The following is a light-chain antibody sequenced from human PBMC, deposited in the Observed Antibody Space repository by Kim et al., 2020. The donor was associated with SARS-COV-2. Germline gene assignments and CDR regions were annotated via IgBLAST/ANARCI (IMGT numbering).Light chain of an antibody. J-gene: IGKJ2*01. CDR3: QQYNRYSYT. CDR2: KAS. Sequence: DIQMTQSPSTLSASVGDRVTIICRASQSISSWLAWYQQKPGKAPKLLIYKASSLESGVPSRFSGSGSGTEFTLTISSLQPDDFATYNCQQYNRYSYTFGQGTKLEI. CDR1: QSISSW. V-gene: IGKV1-5*03.